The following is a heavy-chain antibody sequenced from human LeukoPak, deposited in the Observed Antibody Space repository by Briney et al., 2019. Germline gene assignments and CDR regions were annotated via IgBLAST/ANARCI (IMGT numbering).Heavy chain of an antibody. Sequence: GGSLRLSCVASGFTFGKYWMSWVRQAPGKGLEWVANIKLDGSEKNYVDSVKGRFTISRDNSKNTLYLQTNSLRTDDTAVYYCARGLVSGSQRGYFDYWGHGTLVTVSS. V-gene: IGHV3-7*01. J-gene: IGHJ4*01. CDR1: GFTFGKYW. D-gene: IGHD1-26*01. CDR3: ARGLVSGSQRGYFDY. CDR2: IKLDGSEK.